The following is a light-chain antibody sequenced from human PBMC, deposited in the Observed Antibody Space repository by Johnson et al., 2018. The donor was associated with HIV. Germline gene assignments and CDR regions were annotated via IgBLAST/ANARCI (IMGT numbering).Light chain of an antibody. V-gene: IGLV1-51*01. Sequence: QSVLTQPPSVSAAPGQKVTISCSGIGSNIGDNYVSWYQHLPGTAPRLLIYDDNKRPSGIPDRFSGSKSGTSATLGITGLQTGDEADYYCGTWDSSLSAYVFGTGNKVTVL. CDR1: GSNIGDNY. J-gene: IGLJ1*01. CDR2: DDN. CDR3: GTWDSSLSAYV.